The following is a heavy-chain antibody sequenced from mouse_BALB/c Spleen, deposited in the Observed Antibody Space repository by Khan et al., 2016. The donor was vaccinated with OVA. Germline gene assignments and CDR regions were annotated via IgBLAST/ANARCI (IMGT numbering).Heavy chain of an antibody. CDR1: GFSLTNYG. CDR3: ARQPYYHYNVMDY. CDR2: MWSDGST. Sequence: QVQLKQSGPGLVAPSQSLSITCTISGFSLTNYGIHWVRQPPGKGLEWLVLMWSDGSTTYNSALKSRLTISKDNSKSQVFLKVNSLQTGDTAMYFCARQPYYHYNVMDYWGQGTSVTVSS. J-gene: IGHJ4*01. D-gene: IGHD2-10*01. V-gene: IGHV2-6-1*01.